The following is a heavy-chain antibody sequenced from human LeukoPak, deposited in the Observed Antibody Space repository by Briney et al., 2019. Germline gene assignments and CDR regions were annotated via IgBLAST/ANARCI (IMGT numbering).Heavy chain of an antibody. Sequence: SETLSLTCTLSGGSINSGSFYWTWIRQPAGKGLEWIGRIYTSGSTNYNPSLKSRVTISLDTSKNQFSLKLSSATAADTAVYYCARDQNLGGDYWYFDLWGRGTLVTVSS. CDR1: GGSINSGSFY. D-gene: IGHD1-7*01. CDR2: IYTSGST. V-gene: IGHV4-61*02. CDR3: ARDQNLGGDYWYFDL. J-gene: IGHJ2*01.